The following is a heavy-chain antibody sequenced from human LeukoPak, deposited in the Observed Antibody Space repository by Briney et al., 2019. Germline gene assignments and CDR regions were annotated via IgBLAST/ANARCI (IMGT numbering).Heavy chain of an antibody. D-gene: IGHD6-13*01. CDR2: INHSGST. V-gene: IGHV4-34*01. CDR1: GGSFSGYY. CDR3: ARDRVAAAGTFNWFDP. J-gene: IGHJ5*02. Sequence: SETLSLTCAVYGGSFSGYYWSWIRHPPGKGLEWIGEINHSGSTNYNPSLKSRVTISVDTSKNQFSLKLSSVTAADTAVYYCARDRVAAAGTFNWFDPWGQGTLVTVSS.